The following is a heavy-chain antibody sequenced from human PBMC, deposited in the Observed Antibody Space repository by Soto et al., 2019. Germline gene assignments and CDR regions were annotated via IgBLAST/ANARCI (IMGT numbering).Heavy chain of an antibody. CDR3: ARQPYYYDSSGYYP. J-gene: IGHJ5*02. Sequence: QVQLVQSGAEVKKPGASVKVSCKASGYTFTSYGISWVRQAPGQGLEWMGGIIPIFGTANYAQKFQGRVTITADESTSTAYMELSSLRSEDTAVYYCARQPYYYDSSGYYPWGQGTLVTVSS. V-gene: IGHV1-69*13. CDR1: GYTFTSYG. D-gene: IGHD3-22*01. CDR2: IIPIFGTA.